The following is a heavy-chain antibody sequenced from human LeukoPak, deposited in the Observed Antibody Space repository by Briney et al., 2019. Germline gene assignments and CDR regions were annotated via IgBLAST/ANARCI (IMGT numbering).Heavy chain of an antibody. D-gene: IGHD3-10*01. J-gene: IGHJ4*02. Sequence: ASVTVSCKASGYTFTSYGISWVRQAPGQGLEWMGWISAYNGNTNYAQKLQGRVTMTTDTSTSTAYMELRSLRSDDTAVYYCAREGYGSGSYYSQYYFDYWGQGTLVTVSS. CDR2: ISAYNGNT. CDR1: GYTFTSYG. V-gene: IGHV1-18*01. CDR3: AREGYGSGSYYSQYYFDY.